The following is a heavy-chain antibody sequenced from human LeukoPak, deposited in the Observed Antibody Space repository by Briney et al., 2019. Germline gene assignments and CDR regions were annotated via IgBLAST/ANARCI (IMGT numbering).Heavy chain of an antibody. J-gene: IGHJ4*02. Sequence: SQTLSLTCTVSGGSISSGSYYWSWIRQPAGKGLEWIGRIYTSGSTNYNPSLKSRVTISVDTYKNQFSLKLSSVTAADTAVYYCARGSSSWSYYFDYWGQGTLVTVSS. CDR3: ARGSSSWSYYFDY. CDR1: GGSISSGSYY. CDR2: IYTSGST. V-gene: IGHV4-61*02. D-gene: IGHD6-13*01.